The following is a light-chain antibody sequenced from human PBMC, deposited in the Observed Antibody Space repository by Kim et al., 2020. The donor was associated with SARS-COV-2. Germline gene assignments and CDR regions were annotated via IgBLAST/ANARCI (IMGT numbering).Light chain of an antibody. J-gene: IGLJ2*01. CDR3: QAWDSSTAV. V-gene: IGLV3-1*01. CDR2: EDT. CDR1: KLGEKY. Sequence: VSPGQTASSTCSGDKLGEKYACWYQQKPGQSPVMVMYEDTKRPSGIPERFSGSNSGNTATLTISGTQAMDEADYYCQAWDSSTAVFGGGTQLTVL.